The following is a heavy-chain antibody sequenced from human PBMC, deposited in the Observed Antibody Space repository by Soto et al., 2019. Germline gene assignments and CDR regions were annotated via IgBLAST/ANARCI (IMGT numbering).Heavy chain of an antibody. CDR2: IKSRTDGGTT. Sequence: EVQLVESGGGLVQPGGSLRLSCAASGFTFSYAWINWVRQAPGKGLEWVGRIKSRTDGGTTDFAAPVKGRFAISRDDAKNILFLQMNSLQIEYTAVYYCTTDSNSSVTIVRFDYWGRGALVTVSS. J-gene: IGHJ4*01. CDR1: GFTFSYAW. V-gene: IGHV3-15*07. D-gene: IGHD3-22*01. CDR3: TTDSNSSVTIVRFDY.